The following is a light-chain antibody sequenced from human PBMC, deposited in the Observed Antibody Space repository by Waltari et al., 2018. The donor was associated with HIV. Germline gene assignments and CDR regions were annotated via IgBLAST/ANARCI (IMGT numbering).Light chain of an antibody. CDR3: QQYGNSPRT. Sequence: IVLTHSPGTLPFSPGERATPSCRASQSVSSSYSAWYQQKPGQAPRLLISGASSRATGIPDRFSGSGSGTDFTLTISRLEPEDFAVYYCQQYGNSPRTFGQGTKLEIK. V-gene: IGKV3-20*01. J-gene: IGKJ2*02. CDR1: QSVSSSY. CDR2: GAS.